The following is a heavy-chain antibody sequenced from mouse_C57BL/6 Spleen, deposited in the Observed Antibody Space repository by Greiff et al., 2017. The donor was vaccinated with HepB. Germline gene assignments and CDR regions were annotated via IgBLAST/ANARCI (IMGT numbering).Heavy chain of an antibody. V-gene: IGHV14-4*01. Sequence: EVQLQQSGAELVRPGASVKLSCTASGFNIKDDYMHWVKQRPEQGLEWIGWIDLENGDTEYASKFQGNATITADTSSNTASLPLSSLSSEDTAVYYRTPFTTVVGCYWGHGTTRTVSS. CDR1: GFNIKDDY. D-gene: IGHD1-1*01. CDR3: TPFTTVVGCY. CDR2: IDLENGDT. J-gene: IGHJ2*01.